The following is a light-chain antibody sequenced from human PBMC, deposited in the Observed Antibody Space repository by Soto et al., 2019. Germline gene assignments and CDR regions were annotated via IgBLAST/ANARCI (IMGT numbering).Light chain of an antibody. Sequence: QSALTQPASVSGSPGQSITISCSGTSSDVGVYNYVSWYQQHPGKAPKLTIYEVSNRPSGVSNRFSGSKFGSTASLTISGLQAEDEANYFCSSYTSSSTLVFGGGTKLTVL. CDR3: SSYTSSSTLV. J-gene: IGLJ2*01. V-gene: IGLV2-14*01. CDR2: EVS. CDR1: SSDVGVYNY.